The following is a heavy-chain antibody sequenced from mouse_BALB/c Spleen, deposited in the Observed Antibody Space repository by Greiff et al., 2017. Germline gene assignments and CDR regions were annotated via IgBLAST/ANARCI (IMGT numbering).Heavy chain of an antibody. D-gene: IGHD1-1*01. J-gene: IGHJ4*01. Sequence: EVQLQQSGPELVKPGASVKMSCKASGYTFTSYVMHWVKQKPGQGLEWIGYINPYNDGTKYNEKFKGKATLTSDKSSSTAYMELSSLTSEDSAVYYCARGADYYGYAMDYWGQGTSVTVSS. CDR3: ARGADYYGYAMDY. V-gene: IGHV1-14*01. CDR2: INPYNDGT. CDR1: GYTFTSYV.